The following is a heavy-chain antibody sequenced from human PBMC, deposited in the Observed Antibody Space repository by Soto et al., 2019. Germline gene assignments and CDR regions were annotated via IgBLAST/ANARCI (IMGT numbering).Heavy chain of an antibody. J-gene: IGHJ4*02. D-gene: IGHD5-12*01. CDR1: GGSISSGGYY. V-gene: IGHV4-31*03. CDR2: IYYSGST. CDR3: ARSLSGYDDTGIDY. Sequence: QVQLQESGPGLVKPSQTLSLTCTVSGGSISSGGYYWSWIRQHPGKGLEWIGYIYYSGSTYYNPSLKSRVTISVDTSKNQFSLKLSSVIAADMAVYYCARSLSGYDDTGIDYWGQGTLVTVSS.